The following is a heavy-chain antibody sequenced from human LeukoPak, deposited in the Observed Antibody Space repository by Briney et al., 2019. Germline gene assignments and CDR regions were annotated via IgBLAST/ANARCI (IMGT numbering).Heavy chain of an antibody. D-gene: IGHD2-2*02. CDR1: GFTFSSYG. J-gene: IGHJ4*02. CDR3: AKDLFFYCSSTSCYTPNYFDY. V-gene: IGHV3-23*01. CDR2: ISGSGGST. Sequence: GGTLRLSCAASGFTFSSYGMSWVRQAPGKGLEWVSAISGSGGSTYYADSVKGRFTISRDNSKNTLYLQMNSLRAEDTAVYYCAKDLFFYCSSTSCYTPNYFDYWGQGTLVTVSS.